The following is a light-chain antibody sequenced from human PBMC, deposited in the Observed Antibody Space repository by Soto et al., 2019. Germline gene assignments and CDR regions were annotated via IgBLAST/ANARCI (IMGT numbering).Light chain of an antibody. CDR1: QSVSSY. CDR2: DAS. CDR3: QQRSNWPAWT. V-gene: IGKV3-11*01. Sequence: ETVLTQSPATLSLSPGERATLSCRASQSVSSYLAWYQQKPGQAPRLLIYDASNRATGIPARFSGSGSGTDFTLTISSLEPEDFAVYYCQQRSNWPAWTFGQGTKV. J-gene: IGKJ1*01.